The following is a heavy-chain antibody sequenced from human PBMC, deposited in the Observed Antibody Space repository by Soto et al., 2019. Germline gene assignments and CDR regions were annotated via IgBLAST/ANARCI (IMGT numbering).Heavy chain of an antibody. CDR3: ARGSYGQYTGYPLY. J-gene: IGHJ4*02. Sequence: GGSLRLSCAASGFIFSSYWMNWVRQAPGKGLEWVANINQDGSKKYYVDSVKGRFTISRDDAKNSVYLLMNSLRDEDTAVYYCARGSYGQYTGYPLYWGQGALVTVSS. D-gene: IGHD3-9*01. V-gene: IGHV3-7*01. CDR2: INQDGSKK. CDR1: GFIFSSYW.